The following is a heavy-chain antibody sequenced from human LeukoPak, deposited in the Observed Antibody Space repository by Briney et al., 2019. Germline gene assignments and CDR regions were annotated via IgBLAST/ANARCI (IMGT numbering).Heavy chain of an antibody. CDR1: GYTFTSYG. V-gene: IGHV1-18*01. Sequence: GASVKVSCKTSGYTFTSYGISWVRQAPGQGLEWMGWISAFNGNKNYAQNLQGRVSLTTDTSTNTAYMELRSLKSDDTAVYYCVREWPFVATIPDAFDTWGQGTMVTVSS. CDR3: VREWPFVATIPDAFDT. D-gene: IGHD5-12*01. J-gene: IGHJ3*02. CDR2: ISAFNGNK.